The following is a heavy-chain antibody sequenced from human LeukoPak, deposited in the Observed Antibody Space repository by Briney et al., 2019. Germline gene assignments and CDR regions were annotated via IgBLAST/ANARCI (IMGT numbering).Heavy chain of an antibody. D-gene: IGHD4-11*01. V-gene: IGHV3-30-3*01. CDR2: ISYDGSNK. J-gene: IGHJ4*02. Sequence: PGRSLRLSCAASGFTFSSYAMHWVCQAPGKGLEWVAVISYDGSNKYYADSVKGRFTISRDNSKNTLYLQMNSLRAEDTAVYYCARDSDYSNYGASFDYWGQGTLVTVSS. CDR1: GFTFSSYA. CDR3: ARDSDYSNYGASFDY.